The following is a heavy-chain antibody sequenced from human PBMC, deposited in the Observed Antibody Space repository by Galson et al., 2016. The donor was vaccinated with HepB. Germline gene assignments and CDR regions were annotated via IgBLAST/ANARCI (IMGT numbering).Heavy chain of an antibody. V-gene: IGHV3-23*01. D-gene: IGHD3-3*01. CDR3: AKDEKFLEWLLVNYFYYAMDV. J-gene: IGHJ6*02. CDR2: VSGSGRST. CDR1: GFSFSSFA. Sequence: SLRLSCAASGFSFSSFAMAWVRQAPGKGLEWVSVVSGSGRSTYYADSVKGRFTISRDNYKNTLYLQMNSLRAEDTAVYYCAKDEKFLEWLLVNYFYYAMDVWGQGTTVTVSS.